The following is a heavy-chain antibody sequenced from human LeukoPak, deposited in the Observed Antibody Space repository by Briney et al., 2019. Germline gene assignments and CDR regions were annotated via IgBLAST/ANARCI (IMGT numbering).Heavy chain of an antibody. CDR2: IWYDGSNK. V-gene: IGHV3-33*01. CDR1: GFTFSSYG. D-gene: IGHD6-19*01. Sequence: GRSLRLSCAASGFTFSSYGMHWVRQAPGKGLEWVAVIWYDGSNKYYADSVKGRFTISRDNSKNSLYLQMNSLRAEDTAVYYCARDRIDSSGWYGYDAFDIWGQGTMVTVSS. CDR3: ARDRIDSSGWYGYDAFDI. J-gene: IGHJ3*02.